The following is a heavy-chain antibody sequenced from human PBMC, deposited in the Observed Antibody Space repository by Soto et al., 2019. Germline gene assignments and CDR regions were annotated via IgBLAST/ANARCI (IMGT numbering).Heavy chain of an antibody. CDR2: IKPDNGDT. Sequence: QLQLVQSGAEVERPGASVRVSCKAYGYPFSKYGISWIRQAPGQGLEWMGWIKPDNGDTNYAQKFQGRVTMTTDTSSNTAYMELRSLRSDDTAVYYCGTSYDSGFEPWGQGTLVSVSS. V-gene: IGHV1-18*04. CDR3: GTSYDSGFEP. D-gene: IGHD5-12*01. J-gene: IGHJ5*02. CDR1: GYPFSKYG.